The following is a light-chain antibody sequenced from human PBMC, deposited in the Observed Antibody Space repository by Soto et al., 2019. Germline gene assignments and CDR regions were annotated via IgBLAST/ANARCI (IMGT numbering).Light chain of an antibody. CDR3: QQRSNRPVT. CDR2: DAS. CDR1: QSISAY. V-gene: IGKV3-11*01. J-gene: IGKJ5*01. Sequence: IRLTQSRATLALTPVERGSRSCRASQSISAYWIRNQQKAGQAPRRLIYDASNRATGITARFSGSGSGTDFTLAISRLEPEDLDVCSCQQRSNRPVTCGEGTRLEIK.